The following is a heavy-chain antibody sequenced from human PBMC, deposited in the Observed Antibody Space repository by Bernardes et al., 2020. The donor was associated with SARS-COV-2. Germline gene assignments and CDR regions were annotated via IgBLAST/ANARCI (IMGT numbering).Heavy chain of an antibody. J-gene: IGHJ4*02. Sequence: GGSLRLSCAASGFTFSNAWMSWVRQAPGKGLEWVGRIKSKTDGGTTDYAAPVKGRFTISRDDSKNTLYLQMNSLKTEDTAVYYCTTDHFALLWFGELLYWGQGTLVTVSS. CDR1: GFTFSNAW. CDR2: IKSKTDGGTT. D-gene: IGHD3-10*01. CDR3: TTDHFALLWFGELLY. V-gene: IGHV3-15*01.